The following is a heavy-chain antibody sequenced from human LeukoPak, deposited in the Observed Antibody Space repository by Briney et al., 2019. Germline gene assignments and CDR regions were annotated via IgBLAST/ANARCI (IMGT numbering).Heavy chain of an antibody. D-gene: IGHD2-15*01. J-gene: IGHJ5*02. V-gene: IGHV1-18*01. CDR3: ARAEYCSGNTCYPGWFDP. Sequence: ASVKVSCKASGYAFTTYGISWVRQAPGQGLEWMGWISAYNGNTKYAQKVQGRVTMTTDTSTSTAYMELRSLRSDDTAVYFCARAEYCSGNTCYPGWFDPWGQGTLVTVSS. CDR1: GYAFTTYG. CDR2: ISAYNGNT.